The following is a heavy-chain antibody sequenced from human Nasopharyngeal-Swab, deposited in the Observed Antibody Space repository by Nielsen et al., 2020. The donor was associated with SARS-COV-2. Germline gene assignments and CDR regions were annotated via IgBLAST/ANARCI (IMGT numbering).Heavy chain of an antibody. CDR1: GFTFENYA. CDR2: ISGSGRAS. V-gene: IGHV3-23*01. D-gene: IGHD4-11*01. J-gene: IGHJ5*01. Sequence: GGSLRLSCAASGFTFENYAMAWVRQAPGKGLEWVSSISGSGRASYYAESVQGRLTISSDNSKNTLYLEIRSLRGDDTALYYCAKATYRFCFDSWGQGTLVTVSS. CDR3: AKATYRFCFDS.